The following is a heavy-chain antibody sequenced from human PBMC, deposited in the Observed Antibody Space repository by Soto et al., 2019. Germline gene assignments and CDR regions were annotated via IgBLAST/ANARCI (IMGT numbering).Heavy chain of an antibody. D-gene: IGHD5-18*01. Sequence: PSETLSLTCAVYGGSFSGYYWSWIRQPPGKGLEWIGEINHSGSTNYNPSLKSRVTISVDTSKNQFSLKLSSVTAADTAVYYCARGGWYSYGSVYFDYWGQGTLVTV. CDR2: INHSGST. CDR1: GGSFSGYY. V-gene: IGHV4-34*01. CDR3: ARGGWYSYGSVYFDY. J-gene: IGHJ4*02.